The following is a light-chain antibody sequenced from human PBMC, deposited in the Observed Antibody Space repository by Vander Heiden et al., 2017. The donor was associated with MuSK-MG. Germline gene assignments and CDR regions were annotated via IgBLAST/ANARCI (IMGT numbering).Light chain of an antibody. CDR3: QLSYSTLPIT. CDR1: QSISSY. V-gene: IGKV1-39*01. J-gene: IGKJ5*01. Sequence: DIQMTQSPSSLSASVGDRVTITCRASQSISSYLNWYQQKPGKAPKLLIYAASSLQSGVPSRFSGSGSGTDFTLTISSLQAEDFATYYCQLSYSTLPITFGHGTRLDIQ. CDR2: AAS.